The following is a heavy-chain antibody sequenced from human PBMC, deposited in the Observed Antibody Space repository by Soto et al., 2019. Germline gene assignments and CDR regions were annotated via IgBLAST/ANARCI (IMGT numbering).Heavy chain of an antibody. CDR2: IWYDGSKK. Sequence: GGSLRLSCAASGFIFNNYGIHWVRQAPGKGLEWVAVIWYDGSKKYYADSVKGRFTISGDSSKNTVDLEMNSLRVEDAAVYHCASAGQQLVWYFDYWGHGTLVTVSS. CDR3: ASAGQQLVWYFDY. D-gene: IGHD6-13*01. CDR1: GFIFNNYG. J-gene: IGHJ4*01. V-gene: IGHV3-33*01.